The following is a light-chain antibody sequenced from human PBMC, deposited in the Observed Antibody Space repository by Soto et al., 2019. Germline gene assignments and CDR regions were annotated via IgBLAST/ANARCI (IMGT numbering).Light chain of an antibody. CDR1: SSNIGAGYD. CDR2: GNS. CDR3: QSYDSSLSGWV. J-gene: IGLJ3*02. V-gene: IGLV1-40*01. Sequence: QSVPTQPPSVSGAPGQRVTISCTGSSSNIGAGYDVHWYQQLPGTAPKLLIHGNSNRPSGVPDRFSGSKSGTSASLAITGLQAEDEADYYCQSYDSSLSGWVFGGGTKVTVL.